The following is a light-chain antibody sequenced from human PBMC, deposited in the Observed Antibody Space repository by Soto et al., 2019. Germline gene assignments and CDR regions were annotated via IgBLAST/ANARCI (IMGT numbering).Light chain of an antibody. CDR1: SSDVGGYNS. CDR2: EVT. V-gene: IGLV2-8*01. CDR3: SSYAGSPYV. J-gene: IGLJ1*01. Sequence: QSALTQPPSASGSPGQSVTISCTGTSSDVGGYNSVSWYQQHPGKAPKLLIYEVTKRPSGVPDRFSGSRSGNTASLTVSGLQAEDEADYYRSSYAGSPYVFGAGTKVTVL.